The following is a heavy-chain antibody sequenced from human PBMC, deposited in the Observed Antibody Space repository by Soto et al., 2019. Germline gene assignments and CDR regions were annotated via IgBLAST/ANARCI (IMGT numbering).Heavy chain of an antibody. J-gene: IGHJ4*02. CDR3: AHSDGGYEIIYFDF. V-gene: IGHV2-5*01. D-gene: IGHD5-12*01. CDR2: IYYNDDR. Sequence: ESGSYAGEPTQTLTLTCTFSGFSFTTAGVAVGWIRQTPGGALEWLTLIYYNDDRRFSPSLKTRLTITGDTSKNQVVLSLTNVDPGDTATYFCAHSDGGYEIIYFDFWGQGIPVTVSS. CDR1: GFSFTTAGVA.